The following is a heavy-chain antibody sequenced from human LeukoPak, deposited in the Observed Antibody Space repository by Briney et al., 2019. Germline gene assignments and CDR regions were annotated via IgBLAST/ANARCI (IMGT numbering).Heavy chain of an antibody. D-gene: IGHD6-13*01. J-gene: IGHJ4*02. CDR2: IRYDGSNK. Sequence: PGGSLRLSCAASGFTFSSYGMHWVRQAQGKGLEWVAFIRYDGSNKYYADSVKGRFTISRDNSKNTLYLQMNSLRAEDTAVYYCAKDRYSSSWIDYWGQGTLVTVSS. V-gene: IGHV3-30*02. CDR3: AKDRYSSSWIDY. CDR1: GFTFSSYG.